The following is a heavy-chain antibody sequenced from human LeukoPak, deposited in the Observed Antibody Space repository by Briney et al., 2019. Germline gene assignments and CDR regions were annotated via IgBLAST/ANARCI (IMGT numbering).Heavy chain of an antibody. CDR1: GCTFSDYS. Sequence: ASVKVSCKASGCTFSDYSITWVRQVPGQGLEWMGWISPYNADTNYAQNFQGRVTMTTDRSTRTAYMELRNLRSDDTAVYYCARVTTVTRPPWSWGPKKIGQEVNWFDPWGQGTLITVS. CDR2: ISPYNADT. CDR3: ARVTTVTRPPWSWGPKKIGQEVNWFDP. J-gene: IGHJ5*02. D-gene: IGHD4-17*01. V-gene: IGHV1-18*01.